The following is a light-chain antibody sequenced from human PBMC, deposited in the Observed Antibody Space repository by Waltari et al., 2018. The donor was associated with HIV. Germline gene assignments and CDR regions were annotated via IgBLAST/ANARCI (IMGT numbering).Light chain of an antibody. CDR2: WAS. CDR1: KGVLYNSNNKNC. CDR3: QQYLSTPPT. Sequence: EIVMTQSPDSLVVSLGERVTINCRSIKGVLYNSNNKNCLSWYQQRPGQPPRLLIYWASTQESGVPDRFSGGGSGTECTLTISSLQAEDVAVYYFQQYLSTPPTFAKGTKVEIK. J-gene: IGKJ1*01. V-gene: IGKV4-1*01.